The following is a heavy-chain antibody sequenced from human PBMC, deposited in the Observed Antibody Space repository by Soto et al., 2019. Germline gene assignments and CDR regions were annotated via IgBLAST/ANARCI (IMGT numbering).Heavy chain of an antibody. D-gene: IGHD3-10*01. CDR3: ARDPLWFGEPFDS. J-gene: IGHJ4*02. V-gene: IGHV3-33*01. CDR1: GFTFSSYG. Sequence: QVQLVESGGGVVQPGRSLRLSCAASGFTFSSYGMHWVRQAPGKGLEWVAVIWYDGSNKYYADSVKGRFTISRDNSKNTLYLQMNSLRAEATAVDYCARDPLWFGEPFDSRGQGNLVTVSS. CDR2: IWYDGSNK.